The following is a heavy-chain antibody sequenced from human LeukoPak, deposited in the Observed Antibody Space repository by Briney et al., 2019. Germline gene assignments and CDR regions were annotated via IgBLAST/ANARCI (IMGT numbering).Heavy chain of an antibody. Sequence: GGSLRLSCAASGFTFDDYAMHWVRQAPGKGLEWVSGISWNSGSIGCADSVKGRFTISRDNAKNSLYLQMNSLRAEDTALYYCAKDIGYYDSSGYYYYDAFDIWGQGTMVTVSS. J-gene: IGHJ3*02. D-gene: IGHD3-22*01. CDR1: GFTFDDYA. CDR3: AKDIGYYDSSGYYYYDAFDI. CDR2: ISWNSGSI. V-gene: IGHV3-9*01.